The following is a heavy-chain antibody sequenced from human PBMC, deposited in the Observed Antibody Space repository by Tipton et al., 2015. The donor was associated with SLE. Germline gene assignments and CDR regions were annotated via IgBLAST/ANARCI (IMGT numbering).Heavy chain of an antibody. Sequence: TLSLTCTVSGGSISSGGYYWCWIRQHPGKGLEWVGYIYYSGSTYYHPSPKSRVTISVDTSKNQFSLKLSSVTAADTAVYYCARGPGDIVVVVAALDIWGQGTMVTVSS. CDR2: IYYSGST. CDR1: GGSISSGGYY. D-gene: IGHD2-15*01. V-gene: IGHV4-31*03. J-gene: IGHJ3*02. CDR3: ARGPGDIVVVVAALDI.